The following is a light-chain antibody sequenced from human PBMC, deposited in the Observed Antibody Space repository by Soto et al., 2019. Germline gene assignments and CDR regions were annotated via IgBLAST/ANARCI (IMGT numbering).Light chain of an antibody. Sequence: ETVMTQSPDTLSVSPGERVTLSCRASEGVGSSLAWYQRKPGQAPRVIIYGASTTAPGIPARFSGSGSGTQFTLTISSLQPEDSAVYHCQQYNDWPRTFGQGTKVDIK. V-gene: IGKV3-15*01. J-gene: IGKJ1*01. CDR1: EGVGSS. CDR3: QQYNDWPRT. CDR2: GAS.